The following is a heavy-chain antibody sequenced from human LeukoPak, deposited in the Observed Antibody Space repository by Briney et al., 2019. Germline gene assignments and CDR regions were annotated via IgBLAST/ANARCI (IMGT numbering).Heavy chain of an antibody. CDR3: ARAYIEFTYYDILTGYPEKPIPYAFDI. D-gene: IGHD3-9*01. CDR2: IYHSGST. CDR1: GGSISSGGYS. J-gene: IGHJ3*02. V-gene: IGHV4-30-2*01. Sequence: SQTLSLTCAVSGGSISSGGYSWSWIRQPPGKGLEWIGYIYHSGSTYYNPSLKSRVTISVDRSKNQFSLKLSSVTAADTAVYYCARAYIEFTYYDILTGYPEKPIPYAFDIWGQGTMVTVSS.